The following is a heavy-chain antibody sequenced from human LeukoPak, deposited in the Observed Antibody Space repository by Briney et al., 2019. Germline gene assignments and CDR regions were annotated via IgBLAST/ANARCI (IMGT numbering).Heavy chain of an antibody. CDR3: AREAFGDYYDSSGPFDY. CDR1: GFTFSSYE. Sequence: PGGSLRLSCAASGFTFSSYEMNWVRQAPGKGLEWVSYISSRGTTIFYADSVKGRFTISRDNAKNSLYMQMISLRAEDTAVYYCAREAFGDYYDSSGPFDYWGQGTLVTVSS. D-gene: IGHD3-22*01. CDR2: ISSRGTTI. V-gene: IGHV3-48*03. J-gene: IGHJ4*02.